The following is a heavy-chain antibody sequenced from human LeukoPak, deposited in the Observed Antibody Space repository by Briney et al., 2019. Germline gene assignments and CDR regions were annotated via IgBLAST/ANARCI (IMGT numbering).Heavy chain of an antibody. CDR2: INHSGST. D-gene: IGHD6-19*01. CDR3: ARGAVAGGHDY. CDR1: GGSFSGYY. Sequence: PSETLSLTCAVYGGSFSGYYWSWIRQPPGKGLEWIGEINHSGSTSYNPSLKSRVTISVDTSKNQFSLKLSSVTAADTAVYYCARGAVAGGHDYWGQGTLVTVSS. V-gene: IGHV4-34*01. J-gene: IGHJ4*02.